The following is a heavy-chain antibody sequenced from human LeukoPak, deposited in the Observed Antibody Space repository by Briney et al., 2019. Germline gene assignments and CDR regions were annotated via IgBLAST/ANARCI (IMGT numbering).Heavy chain of an antibody. J-gene: IGHJ6*03. Sequence: GGSRRLSCAASGFTFSSYSMNWVRQAPGKGLEWVSSISSSSSYIYYADSVKGRFTISRDNAKNSLYLQMNSLRAEDTAVYYCARDLSGSYYYYYYMDIWGKGTTVTVSS. D-gene: IGHD1-26*01. V-gene: IGHV3-21*01. CDR3: ARDLSGSYYYYYYMDI. CDR1: GFTFSSYS. CDR2: ISSSSSYI.